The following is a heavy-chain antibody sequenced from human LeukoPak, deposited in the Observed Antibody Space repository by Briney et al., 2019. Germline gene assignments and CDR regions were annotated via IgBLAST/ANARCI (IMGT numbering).Heavy chain of an antibody. J-gene: IGHJ5*02. CDR3: ARKTRYCSTGRCNWDA. CDR1: DDSISIYY. Sequence: PSETLSLICSVSDDSISIYYWSWIRQPPGKGLEWIGYIDHTGSTNYNPSLNSRVTISRDTSKNHFSLELSSVTAADTAVYFCARKTRYCSTGRCNWDAWGQGILVTASS. V-gene: IGHV4-59*01. CDR2: IDHTGST. D-gene: IGHD2-15*01.